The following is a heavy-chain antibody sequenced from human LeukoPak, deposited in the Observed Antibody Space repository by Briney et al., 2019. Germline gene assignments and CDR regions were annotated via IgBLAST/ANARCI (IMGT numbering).Heavy chain of an antibody. V-gene: IGHV3-66*02. Sequence: PGGSLRLSCAASGFTVSSDYMSWVRQAPGKGLEWVSIIHSGGDTYYADSVKGRFTISRDSSKNTLYLQMNSLRAEDTAVYYCARDYTSLGYCSSTSCYWSYYYGMDVWGQGTTVTVSS. J-gene: IGHJ6*02. CDR2: IHSGGDT. CDR1: GFTVSSDY. CDR3: ARDYTSLGYCSSTSCYWSYYYGMDV. D-gene: IGHD2-2*01.